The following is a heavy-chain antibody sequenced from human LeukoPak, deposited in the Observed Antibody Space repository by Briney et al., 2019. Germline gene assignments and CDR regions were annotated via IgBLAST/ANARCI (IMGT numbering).Heavy chain of an antibody. Sequence: GGSLRLSCAASGFTFSGYWMSWVRQASGKGLEWVANIKQDGSEKYYVDSVKGRFTISRDNAKNSLYLQMNSLRAEDTAVYYCARSISNYWGQGTLVTVSS. CDR2: IKQDGSEK. J-gene: IGHJ4*02. D-gene: IGHD2-21*01. CDR1: GFTFSGYW. CDR3: ARSISNY. V-gene: IGHV3-7*01.